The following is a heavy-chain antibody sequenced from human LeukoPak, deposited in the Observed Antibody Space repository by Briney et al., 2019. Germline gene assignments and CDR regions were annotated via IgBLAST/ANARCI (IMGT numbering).Heavy chain of an antibody. J-gene: IGHJ4*02. Sequence: SETLSLTCTVSGGSISSSSYYWGWIRQPPGKGLEWIGYIYYTGTTNYNPSLKSRVTISVDTSKNQFSLKLSSVTAADTAVYYCARQYYYDRSGYYEDYWGQGTLVTVSS. CDR1: GGSISSSSYY. D-gene: IGHD3-22*01. CDR3: ARQYYYDRSGYYEDY. V-gene: IGHV4-61*05. CDR2: IYYTGTT.